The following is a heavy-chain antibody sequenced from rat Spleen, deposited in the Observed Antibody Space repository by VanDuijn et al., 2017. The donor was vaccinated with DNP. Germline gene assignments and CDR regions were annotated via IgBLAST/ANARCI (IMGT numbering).Heavy chain of an antibody. Sequence: QVQLEESGPGLIQPSETLSLTCTVSGFSLTSNGVGWVRQPLGKGLVWMGTIWAGGSTTYNSAVQSRLSISRDTSRSQVFLKMNSLQPEDTGTYYGARHDGAAHWFIYWGQGAMVTVSS. V-gene: IGHV2-72*01. CDR2: IWAGGST. J-gene: IGHJ2*01. CDR1: GFSLTSNG. CDR3: ARHDGAAHWFIY. D-gene: IGHD1-2*01.